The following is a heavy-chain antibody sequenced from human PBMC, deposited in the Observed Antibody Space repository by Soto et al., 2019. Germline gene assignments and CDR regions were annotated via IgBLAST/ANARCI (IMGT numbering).Heavy chain of an antibody. D-gene: IGHD5-12*01. CDR1: GGTFSDLA. CDR3: ASERVEEMATGGYFDN. Sequence: QVHLVQSGAEVKKPGSSVRVSCKTSGGTFSDLAFSWVRQAPRQGLEWVGGIIPLFGAPNYAREFQGRVTISADESPSTVYMELRSLRSEDTAVYYCASERVEEMATGGYFDNWGQGTLVTVSS. V-gene: IGHV1-69*01. CDR2: IIPLFGAP. J-gene: IGHJ4*02.